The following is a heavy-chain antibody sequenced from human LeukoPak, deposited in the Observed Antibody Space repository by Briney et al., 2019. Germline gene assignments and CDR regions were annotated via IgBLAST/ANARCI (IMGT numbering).Heavy chain of an antibody. CDR1: GFTFSNYW. Sequence: GGSLRLSCAASGFTFSNYWIHWVRQGPGKGLVWVPRINGDGSSTTYADSVKGRFTISRDNAKNTLYLEMNSLRAEDTAVYYCARSTGSFDYWGQGTLVTVSS. D-gene: IGHD2-15*01. CDR3: ARSTGSFDY. CDR2: INGDGSST. V-gene: IGHV3-74*01. J-gene: IGHJ4*02.